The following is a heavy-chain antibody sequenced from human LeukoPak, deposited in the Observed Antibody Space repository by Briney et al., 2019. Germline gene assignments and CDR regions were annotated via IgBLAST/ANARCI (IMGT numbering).Heavy chain of an antibody. CDR2: IKQDGSEK. J-gene: IGHJ3*02. Sequence: GGSLRLSCVASGFSFRNHGMHWVRQAPGKGLEWVANIKQDGSEKYYVDSVKGRFTISRDNAKNSLYLQMNSLRAEDTAVYYCASYTYYDFWSGYYKRSDAFDIWGQGTMVTVSS. V-gene: IGHV3-7*01. D-gene: IGHD3-3*01. CDR1: GFSFRNHG. CDR3: ASYTYYDFWSGYYKRSDAFDI.